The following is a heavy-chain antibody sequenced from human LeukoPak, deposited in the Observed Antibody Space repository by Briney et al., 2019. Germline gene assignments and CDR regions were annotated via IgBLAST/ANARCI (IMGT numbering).Heavy chain of an antibody. CDR1: GGSISSHY. CDR3: ARDDNADFGVFDY. J-gene: IGHJ4*02. V-gene: IGHV4-59*11. CDR2: IYNYGST. D-gene: IGHD4-17*01. Sequence: SETLSLTCTVSGGSISSHYWNWIRQPPGKGLEWIGCIYNYGSTNYNPALKSRVSISGDTSKTQFSLTLNSVTAADTAVYYCARDDNADFGVFDYWGQGILVTVSS.